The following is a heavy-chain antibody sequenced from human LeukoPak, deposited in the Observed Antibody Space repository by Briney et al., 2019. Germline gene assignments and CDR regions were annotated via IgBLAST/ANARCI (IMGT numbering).Heavy chain of an antibody. V-gene: IGHV3-30*18. Sequence: PGGSLRLSCAASGFTFSTFDMHWVRQAPGKGLEWVAVMSYDGTKKYYGDSVKGRFTISRDNSKNTLYLQMNSLRPEDTAVYYCAKVFVGATKWGMGVWGQGTTVTVSS. D-gene: IGHD1-26*01. J-gene: IGHJ6*02. CDR1: GFTFSTFD. CDR3: AKVFVGATKWGMGV. CDR2: MSYDGTKK.